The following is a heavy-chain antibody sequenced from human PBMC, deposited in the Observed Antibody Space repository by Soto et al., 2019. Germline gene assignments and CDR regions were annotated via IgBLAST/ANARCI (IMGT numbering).Heavy chain of an antibody. CDR3: ARGDGDYVLDY. CDR2: IYYSGST. Sequence: PSETLSLTCTVSGGSISSYYWSWIRQPPGKGLECIGYIYYSGSTNYNPSLKSRVTISVDTSKNQFSLKLSSVTAADTAVYYCARGDGDYVLDYWGQGTLFTVSS. D-gene: IGHD4-17*01. V-gene: IGHV4-59*08. CDR1: GGSISSYY. J-gene: IGHJ4*02.